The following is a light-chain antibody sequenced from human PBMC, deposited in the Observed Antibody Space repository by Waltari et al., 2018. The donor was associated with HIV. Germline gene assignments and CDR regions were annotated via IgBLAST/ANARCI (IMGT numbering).Light chain of an antibody. Sequence: QSALTQPASVSGSLGQSITISCRGTNSDIGHSKYVSWYQHPPGKAPKLIIYEVSDRPSGVSNRFSGSKSGKTASLTISGLRPEDEATYYCSSYSVTNTLVFGGGTNLAVL. V-gene: IGLV2-14*01. CDR1: NSDIGHSKY. J-gene: IGLJ2*01. CDR2: EVS. CDR3: SSYSVTNTLV.